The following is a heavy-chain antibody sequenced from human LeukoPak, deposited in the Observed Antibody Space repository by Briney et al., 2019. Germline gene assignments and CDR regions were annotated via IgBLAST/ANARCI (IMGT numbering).Heavy chain of an antibody. D-gene: IGHD1-14*01. Sequence: PGGSLRLSCAASGFTFSLYAMNWVRQAPGKGLEWVSTISDGDGNPYYADSVKGRFTISRDNSKNTFYLQMNSLRAEDTAVYYCARDPRRHAPLSVNRYYYYYGMDVWGQGTTVTVSS. CDR2: ISDGDGNP. CDR1: GFTFSLYA. J-gene: IGHJ6*02. V-gene: IGHV3-23*01. CDR3: ARDPRRHAPLSVNRYYYYYGMDV.